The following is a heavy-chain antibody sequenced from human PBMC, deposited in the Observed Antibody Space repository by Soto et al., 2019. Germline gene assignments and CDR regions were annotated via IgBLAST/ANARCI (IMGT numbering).Heavy chain of an antibody. CDR1: GGSVSSGSYY. CDR2: IYYSGST. Sequence: SETLSLTCTVSGGSVSSGSYYWSWIRQPPGKGLEWIGYIYYSGSTNYNPSLKSRVTISVDTSKNQFSLKLRSVTAADTAVYYCARGDSTVTNLLWDYWGQGTLVTVSS. CDR3: ARGDSTVTNLLWDY. V-gene: IGHV4-61*01. J-gene: IGHJ4*02. D-gene: IGHD4-17*01.